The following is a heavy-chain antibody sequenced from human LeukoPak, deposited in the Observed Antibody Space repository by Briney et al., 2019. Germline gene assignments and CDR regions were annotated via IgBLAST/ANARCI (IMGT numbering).Heavy chain of an antibody. CDR2: MNPNSGNT. J-gene: IGHJ4*02. CDR1: GYTFTSYD. V-gene: IGHV1-8*03. D-gene: IGHD7-27*01. CDR3: ARGSLRNLRLGIVDDY. Sequence: GASVKVSCKASGYTFTSYDINWVRQATGQGLEWMGWMNPNSGNTGYAQKFQGRVTITGNTSISTAYMELSSLRSEDTAVYYCARGSLRNLRLGIVDDYWGQGTLVTVSS.